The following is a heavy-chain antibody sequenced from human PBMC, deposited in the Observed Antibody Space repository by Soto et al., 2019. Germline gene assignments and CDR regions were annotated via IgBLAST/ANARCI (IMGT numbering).Heavy chain of an antibody. Sequence: EVQLVESGGGLVKPGGSLRLSCAASGFTFSSYSMNWVSQAPGKGLEWVSSISSSSSYIYYADSVKGRFTISRDNAKNELYLQMNSLRAEDTAVYYCARDGGGTYCSSTSCPYGMDVWGQGTTVTVSS. CDR3: ARDGGGTYCSSTSCPYGMDV. CDR2: ISSSSSYI. CDR1: GFTFSSYS. V-gene: IGHV3-21*01. D-gene: IGHD2-2*01. J-gene: IGHJ6*02.